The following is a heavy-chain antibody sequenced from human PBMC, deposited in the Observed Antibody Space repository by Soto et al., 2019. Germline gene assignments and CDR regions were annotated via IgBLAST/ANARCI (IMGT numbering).Heavy chain of an antibody. J-gene: IGHJ6*02. CDR2: ISGSGGST. D-gene: IGHD2-21*02. CDR3: AKEPTAIYYYYGMDV. CDR1: GFTLTSYA. V-gene: IGHV3-23*01. Sequence: PGRSLSLSCAASGFTLTSYAMSWARQAPGKGLGWVSAISGSGGSTYYADSVKGRFTISRDNSKNTLYLQMNSLRAEDTAVYYCAKEPTAIYYYYGMDVWGQGTTVTVSS.